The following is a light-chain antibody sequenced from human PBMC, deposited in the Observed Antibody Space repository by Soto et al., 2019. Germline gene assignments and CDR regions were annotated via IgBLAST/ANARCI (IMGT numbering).Light chain of an antibody. CDR1: ESIRTW. V-gene: IGKV1-5*01. CDR3: QQYNDSPLT. J-gene: IGKJ1*01. Sequence: DIQMTQSPSTLSASIGDRVTITWGASESIRTWLAWYQHKPGKAPKFLIYDASSLESGVPSRFRGSGSGTEFTLTISSLQPEDFELYYCQQYNDSPLTFGQGTKVDIK. CDR2: DAS.